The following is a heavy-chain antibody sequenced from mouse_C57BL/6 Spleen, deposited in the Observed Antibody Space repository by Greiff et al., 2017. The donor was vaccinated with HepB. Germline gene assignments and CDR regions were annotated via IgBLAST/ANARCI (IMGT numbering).Heavy chain of an antibody. CDR1: GYTFTDYY. CDR2: INPNNGGT. CDR3: ARFPIYYDYYAMDY. Sequence: EVQLQQSGPELVKPGASVKISCKASGYTFTDYYMNWVKQSHGKSLEWIGDINPNNGGTSYNQKFKGKATLTVDKSSSTAYMELRSLTSEDSAVYYCARFPIYYDYYAMDYWGQGTSVTVSS. D-gene: IGHD2-1*01. V-gene: IGHV1-26*01. J-gene: IGHJ4*01.